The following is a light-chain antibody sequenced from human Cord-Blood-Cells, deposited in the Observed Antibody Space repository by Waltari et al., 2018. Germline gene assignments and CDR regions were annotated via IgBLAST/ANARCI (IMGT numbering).Light chain of an antibody. CDR2: DVS. Sequence: QSALTQPRPVSGSPGQSVTIPCTGTSSDVGGYNYVSWYQQHPGKAPKLMIHDVSNRPSGVPDRFSGSKSGNTASLTISGLQAEDEADYYCCSYAGSYSYVFGTETKVTVL. V-gene: IGLV2-11*01. CDR3: CSYAGSYSYV. CDR1: SSDVGGYNY. J-gene: IGLJ1*01.